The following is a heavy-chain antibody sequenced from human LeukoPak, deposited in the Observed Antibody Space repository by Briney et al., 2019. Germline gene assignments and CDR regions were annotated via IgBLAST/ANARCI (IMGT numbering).Heavy chain of an antibody. J-gene: IGHJ4*02. CDR2: ISSSSSTI. CDR1: GFTFSSYS. CDR3: ARDFGARGWLDY. V-gene: IGHV3-48*01. Sequence: GGSLRLSCAASGFTFSSYSMNWVRQAPGKGLEWVSLISSSSSTIYYADSVKGRFTISRDHAKNSLYLQMNSLRVEDTAVYYCARDFGARGWLDYWGQGTLVTVSS. D-gene: IGHD6-19*01.